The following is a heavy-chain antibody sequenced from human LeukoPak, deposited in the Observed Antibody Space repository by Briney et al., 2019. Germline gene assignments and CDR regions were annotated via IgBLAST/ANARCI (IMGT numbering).Heavy chain of an antibody. Sequence: PGGSLRLSCAASGFNFSSYEMNWVRQAPGKGLEWVSYISSSDNTIHYADSAKGRFTISRDNAKNSLYLQMNSLRAEDTAVYYCARDINWVWGYWGQGTLVTVSS. J-gene: IGHJ4*02. CDR3: ARDINWVWGY. V-gene: IGHV3-48*03. D-gene: IGHD7-27*01. CDR1: GFNFSSYE. CDR2: ISSSDNTI.